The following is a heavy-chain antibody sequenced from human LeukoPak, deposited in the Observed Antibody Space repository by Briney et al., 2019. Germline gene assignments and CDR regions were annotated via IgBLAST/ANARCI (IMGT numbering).Heavy chain of an antibody. CDR2: ISGSGGST. Sequence: GGSLRLSCAASGFTFSSYAMSWVRQAPGKGLEWVSAISGSGGSTYYADSVKGRFTISRDNSKNTLYLQMNSLRAEDTAVYYCGRHEYSGYGNDAFDIWGQGTMVTVSS. CDR3: GRHEYSGYGNDAFDI. J-gene: IGHJ3*02. V-gene: IGHV3-23*01. CDR1: GFTFSSYA. D-gene: IGHD5-12*01.